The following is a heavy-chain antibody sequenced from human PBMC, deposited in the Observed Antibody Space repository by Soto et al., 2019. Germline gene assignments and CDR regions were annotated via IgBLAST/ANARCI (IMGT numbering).Heavy chain of an antibody. CDR3: ARGIPVADYYGMDV. CDR1: GYTFIRDA. V-gene: IGHV1-3*04. D-gene: IGHD2-15*01. J-gene: IGHJ6*02. CDR2: INTGNSNT. Sequence: RASVKVSCKAAGYTFIRDAIHWARQAPGQRLEWMGWINTGNSNTKYSQKFQGRVTITRDTSASTAYMELSSLRSEDTAVYFCARGIPVADYYGMDVWGQGTTVTVSS.